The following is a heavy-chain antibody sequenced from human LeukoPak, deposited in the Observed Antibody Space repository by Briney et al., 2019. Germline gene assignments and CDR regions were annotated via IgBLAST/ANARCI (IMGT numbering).Heavy chain of an antibody. J-gene: IGHJ4*02. CDR2: ISRSGGST. V-gene: IGHV3-23*01. D-gene: IGHD3-10*01. CDR1: GFTFTNAW. CDR3: AKDVAYGSGFTFDY. Sequence: GGSLRLSCVDSGFTFTNAWMSWVRQAPGKGLEWVSAISRSGGSTYFPDSVKGRFTISRDNSKNTLYLQMNSLRTEDTAVYYCAKDVAYGSGFTFDYWGQGTLVTVSS.